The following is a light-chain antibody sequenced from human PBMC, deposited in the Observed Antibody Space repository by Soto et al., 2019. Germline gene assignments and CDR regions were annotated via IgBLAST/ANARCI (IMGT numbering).Light chain of an antibody. V-gene: IGLV2-14*01. CDR3: SSYASSSPFV. J-gene: IGLJ1*01. Sequence: QSALTQPASVSGSPGQSITISCTGTGSDVGGYKYVSWYQQLPGKAPKLMIYDVSYRPSGVSDRSSGSKSSNTASLIISGLQAEDEADYYCSSYASSSPFVFGTGTKVTVL. CDR2: DVS. CDR1: GSDVGGYKY.